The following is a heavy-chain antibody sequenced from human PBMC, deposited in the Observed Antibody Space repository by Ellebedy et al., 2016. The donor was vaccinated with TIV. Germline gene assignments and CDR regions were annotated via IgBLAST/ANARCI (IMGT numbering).Heavy chain of an antibody. CDR2: ISGSGGST. CDR1: GFTFSSYA. D-gene: IGHD3-22*01. CDR3: AKGRGGGSDSSAPRYYFDS. V-gene: IGHV3-23*01. J-gene: IGHJ4*02. Sequence: GESLKISCAASGFTFSSYAMSWVRQAPGKGLEWVSTISGSGGSTYYADSVKGRFTISRDNSKKTLYLQMNSLRAEDTAVYYCAKGRGGGSDSSAPRYYFDSWGLGTLVTVSS.